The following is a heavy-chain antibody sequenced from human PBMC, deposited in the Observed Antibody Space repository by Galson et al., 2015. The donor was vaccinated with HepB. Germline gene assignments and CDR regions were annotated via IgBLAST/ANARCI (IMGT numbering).Heavy chain of an antibody. CDR1: GFTFSTYD. CDR2: IWYDGSE. Sequence: SLRLSCTASGFTFSTYDMHWVRQAPGKELEWVAVIWYDGSEYYVDSVKGRFTISRDNSKNTLYLQMNSLRAKDTAVYYCARDGRITMVRGVIYYWGQGTLVTVSS. V-gene: IGHV3-33*01. J-gene: IGHJ4*02. CDR3: ARDGRITMVRGVIYY. D-gene: IGHD3-10*01.